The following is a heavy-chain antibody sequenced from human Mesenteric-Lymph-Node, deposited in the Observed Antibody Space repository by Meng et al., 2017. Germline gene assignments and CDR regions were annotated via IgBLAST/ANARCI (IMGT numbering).Heavy chain of an antibody. CDR3: ARIRGSGYYYYYYGMDV. Sequence: SGPTLVKPTETLTLTCTVSGFSLSNARMGVSWIRQPPGKALEWLAHIFSNDEKSYSTSLKSRLTISKDTSKSQVVLTMANMDPVDTATYYCARIRGSGYYYYYYGMDVWGQGTTVTVSS. V-gene: IGHV2-26*01. J-gene: IGHJ6*02. CDR1: GFSLSNARMG. D-gene: IGHD3-22*01. CDR2: IFSNDEK.